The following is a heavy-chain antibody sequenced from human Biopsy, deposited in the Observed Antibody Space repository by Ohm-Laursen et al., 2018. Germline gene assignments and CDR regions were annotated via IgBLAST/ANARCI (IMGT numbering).Heavy chain of an antibody. D-gene: IGHD3-3*01. Sequence: SSLRLSCTASGFTFDDHVMHWVRQAPGKGLEWVSGISWDGGSEGYADSVKGRFTISRDNAKNSLFLQMNSLTTEDTALYYCVRGYSGSWSGYLDHWGQGTLVTVSS. J-gene: IGHJ4*02. CDR3: VRGYSGSWSGYLDH. CDR2: ISWDGGSE. CDR1: GFTFDDHV. V-gene: IGHV3-9*01.